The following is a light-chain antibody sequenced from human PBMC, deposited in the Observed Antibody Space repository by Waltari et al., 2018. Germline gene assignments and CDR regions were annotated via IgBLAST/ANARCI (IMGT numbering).Light chain of an antibody. J-gene: IGKJ4*01. CDR2: EAS. V-gene: IGKV1-5*03. Sequence: DVQLTQSPATLSASVGDRVIITCRASHNINAWLAWYQQKPGKAPKVLIYEASNLESGVPSRFSGSGSGTEFTLTISSLEPEDFAIYYCQQRTDWPPLTFGGGTKVEIK. CDR3: QQRTDWPPLT. CDR1: HNINAW.